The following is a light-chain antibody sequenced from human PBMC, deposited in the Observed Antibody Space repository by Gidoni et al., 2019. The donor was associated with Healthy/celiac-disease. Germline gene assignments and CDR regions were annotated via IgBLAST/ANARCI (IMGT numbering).Light chain of an antibody. CDR2: SNN. J-gene: IGLJ2*01. Sequence: QSVLTQPPSASGTPGQRVTISCSGSSSHIGSKTVNWYQQLPGTAPNLLIYSNNPRPPGVPDRFSGSKSGTSASLSSSGLQSEDEADYYCAAWDDSLNVLFGGGTKLTVL. V-gene: IGLV1-44*01. CDR1: SSHIGSKT. CDR3: AAWDDSLNVL.